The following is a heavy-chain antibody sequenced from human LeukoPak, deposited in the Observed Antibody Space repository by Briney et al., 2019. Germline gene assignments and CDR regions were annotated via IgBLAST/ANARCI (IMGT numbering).Heavy chain of an antibody. D-gene: IGHD6-6*01. CDR3: ARDKVAAQIPSFDY. J-gene: IGHJ4*02. Sequence: GGSLRLSCAASGFTFSSYSMNWVRQAPGKGLEWVSSISSSSSYIYYADSVKGRFTISRDNAKNSLYLQMNSLRAEDTAVYYCARDKVAAQIPSFDYWGQGTLVTVSS. CDR1: GFTFSSYS. CDR2: ISSSSSYI. V-gene: IGHV3-21*01.